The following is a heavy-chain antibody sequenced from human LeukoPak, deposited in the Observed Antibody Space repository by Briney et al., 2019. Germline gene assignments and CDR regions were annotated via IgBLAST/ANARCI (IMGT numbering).Heavy chain of an antibody. CDR1: GFTVSSNE. D-gene: IGHD3-16*02. V-gene: IGHV3-38-3*01. CDR2: ISGGST. J-gene: IGHJ4*02. CDR3: AKDLIYDYVWGSYRFYYFDY. Sequence: GGSLRLSCAASGFTVSSNEMSWVRQAPGKGLEWVSSISGGSTYYADSRKGRFTISRDNSKNTLYLQMNSLRAEDTAVYYCAKDLIYDYVWGSYRFYYFDYWGQGTLVTVSS.